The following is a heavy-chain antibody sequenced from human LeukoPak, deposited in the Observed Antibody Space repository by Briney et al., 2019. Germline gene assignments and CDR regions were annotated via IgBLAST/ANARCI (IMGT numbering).Heavy chain of an antibody. Sequence: SETLSLTCTVSGGSVSSGSYYWSWIRQPPGKGLEWIGYIYYGGSTNYNPSLKSRVTISVDTSKNQFSLKLSSVTAADTAVYYCARSPYSSGWYAFDIWGQGTMVTVSS. V-gene: IGHV4-61*01. J-gene: IGHJ3*02. CDR3: ARSPYSSGWYAFDI. CDR1: GGSVSSGSYY. CDR2: IYYGGST. D-gene: IGHD6-19*01.